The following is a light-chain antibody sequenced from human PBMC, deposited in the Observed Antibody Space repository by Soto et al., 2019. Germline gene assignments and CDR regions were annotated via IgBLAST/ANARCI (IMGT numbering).Light chain of an antibody. J-gene: IGLJ3*02. Sequence: QSVLTQPASVSGSPGQSITISCTGTSSDVGGYNYVSWYQHHPGKAPKLMIYEVSDRPSGVSNRFSGSKSGNVASLTISGLQAEDEADYYCSSYTRSSRPVFGVGTKLTVL. CDR3: SSYTRSSRPV. CDR2: EVS. V-gene: IGLV2-14*01. CDR1: SSDVGGYNY.